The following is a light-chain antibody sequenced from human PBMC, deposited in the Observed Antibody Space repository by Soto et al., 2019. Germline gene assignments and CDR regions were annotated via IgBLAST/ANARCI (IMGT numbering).Light chain of an antibody. CDR3: QQYGYSTPWT. Sequence: ELVLTQSPGTLSLSPGERATLSCRSSQSVSASYLAWYQQKPGQAPRLLIYDASNRATGIPDRFSGSGSGTDFTLTISRLEPEDFAVYYCQQYGYSTPWTFGQGTKVE. V-gene: IGKV3-20*01. CDR1: QSVSASY. J-gene: IGKJ1*01. CDR2: DAS.